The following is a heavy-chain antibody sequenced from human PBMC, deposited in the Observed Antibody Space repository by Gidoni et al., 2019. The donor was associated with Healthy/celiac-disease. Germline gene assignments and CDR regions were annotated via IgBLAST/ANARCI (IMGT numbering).Heavy chain of an antibody. CDR1: GFTFSTAW. Sequence: EVQLVESGGGLVKPGGSLRLSCSASGFTFSTAWMSWVRQAPGKGLEWVGRIKSKTDGGTTDYAAPVKGRFTISRDDSKNTLYLQMNSLKTEDTAVYYCTTDEAITGTGWYGWPFDYWGQGTLVTVSS. CDR2: IKSKTDGGTT. V-gene: IGHV3-15*01. D-gene: IGHD1-7*01. J-gene: IGHJ4*02. CDR3: TTDEAITGTGWYGWPFDY.